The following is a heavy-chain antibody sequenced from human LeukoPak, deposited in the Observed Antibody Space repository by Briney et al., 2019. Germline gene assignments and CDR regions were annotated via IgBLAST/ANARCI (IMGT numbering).Heavy chain of an antibody. CDR2: ISAYNGNT. Sequence: ASVKVSCKASGSTFTSYGISWVRQAPGQGLEWMGWISAYNGNTNYAQKLQGRVTMTTDTSTSTAYMELRSLRSDDTAVYYCARDPMVRGVIGAFDIWGQGTMVTVSS. CDR1: GSTFTSYG. D-gene: IGHD3-10*01. J-gene: IGHJ3*02. CDR3: ARDPMVRGVIGAFDI. V-gene: IGHV1-18*01.